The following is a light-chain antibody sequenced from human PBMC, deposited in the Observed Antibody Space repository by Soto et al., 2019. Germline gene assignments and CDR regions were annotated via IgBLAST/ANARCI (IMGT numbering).Light chain of an antibody. CDR3: SNTYV. V-gene: IGLV2-14*01. CDR2: DVS. CDR1: SSDVGGYKY. Sequence: QSALTQPASVSESPGQSITISCTGTSSDVGGYKYVAWYQQHPGKAPKLMIYDVSFRPPGVSSRFSGSKSGNTASLTISGLQAEDEADYYCSNTYVFGSGTKLTVL. J-gene: IGLJ1*01.